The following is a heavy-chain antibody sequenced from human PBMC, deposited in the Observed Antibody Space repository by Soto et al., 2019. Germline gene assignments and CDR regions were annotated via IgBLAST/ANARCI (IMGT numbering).Heavy chain of an antibody. D-gene: IGHD1-1*01. J-gene: IGHJ4*02. CDR1: GFTFSNYA. V-gene: IGHV3-30-3*01. CDR2: ISDDGSNK. Sequence: VQLVESGGGVVQPGRSLRLSCAASGFTFSNYAMHWVRQAPGKGLEWVTIISDDGSNKYYADSVKGRFTISRDNSKNTLYLQMNSLRTEDTAIYYCAGTTRTMNYWGQGTLVTVSS. CDR3: AGTTRTMNY.